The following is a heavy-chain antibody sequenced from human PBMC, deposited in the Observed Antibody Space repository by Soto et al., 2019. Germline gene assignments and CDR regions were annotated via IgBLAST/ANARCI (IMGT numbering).Heavy chain of an antibody. J-gene: IGHJ5*02. CDR3: ARLYYDILTGYRWTGWFDP. V-gene: IGHV4-34*01. CDR1: GGSFSGYY. Sequence: PSETLSLTCAVYGGSFSGYYWSWIRQPPGKGLEWIGEINHSGSTNYNPSLKSRVTISVDTSKNQLSLKLSSVTAADTAVYYCARLYYDILTGYRWTGWFDPWGQGTLVTVSS. CDR2: INHSGST. D-gene: IGHD3-9*01.